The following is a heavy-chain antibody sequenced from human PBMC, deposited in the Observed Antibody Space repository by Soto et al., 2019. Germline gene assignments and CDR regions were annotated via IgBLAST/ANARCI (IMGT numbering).Heavy chain of an antibody. CDR2: INHSGST. V-gene: IGHV4-34*01. CDR1: GGSFSGYY. CDR3: ARDRCSMTTDKFCFDY. J-gene: IGHJ4*02. Sequence: QVQLQQWGAGLLKPSETLSLTCAVYGGSFSGYYWSWIRQPPGKGLEWIGEINHSGSTNYNPSLKSRVTISVDTSKNQFPLKLSSVTAADTAVYYCARDRCSMTTDKFCFDYWGQGTLVTVSS. D-gene: IGHD4-17*01.